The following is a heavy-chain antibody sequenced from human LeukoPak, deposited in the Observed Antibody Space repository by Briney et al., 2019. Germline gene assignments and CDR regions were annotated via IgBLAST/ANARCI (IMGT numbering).Heavy chain of an antibody. CDR2: INPNSGGT. V-gene: IGHV1-2*02. Sequence: GASVKVSCKAPGYTFTGYYMHWVRQAPGQGLEWMGWINPNSGGTNYAQKFQGRVTMTRDTSISTAYMELSRLRSDDTAVYYCAPLWPTYDAFDIWGQGTMVTVSS. J-gene: IGHJ3*02. CDR3: APLWPTYDAFDI. CDR1: GYTFTGYY. D-gene: IGHD3-10*01.